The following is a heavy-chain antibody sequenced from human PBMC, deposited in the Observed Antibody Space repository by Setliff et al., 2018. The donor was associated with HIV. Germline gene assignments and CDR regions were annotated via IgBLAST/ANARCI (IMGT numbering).Heavy chain of an antibody. J-gene: IGHJ3*02. D-gene: IGHD2-2*01. CDR1: GYSFTNHY. Sequence: GASVKVSCKPSGYSFTNHYMHWVRQAPGQGLEWMGVINPTGGSTRNTQKFQGRVTMTEDTSTDTAYMELSSLRSEDTAVYYCATDRILGYCSSTSCSNAFDIWGQGTMVTVSS. CDR3: ATDRILGYCSSTSCSNAFDI. V-gene: IGHV1-46*01. CDR2: INPTGGST.